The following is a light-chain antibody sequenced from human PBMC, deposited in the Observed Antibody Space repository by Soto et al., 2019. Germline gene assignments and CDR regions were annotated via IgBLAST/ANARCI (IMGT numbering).Light chain of an antibody. CDR1: SSDVGSYNL. V-gene: IGLV2-23*02. J-gene: IGLJ2*01. Sequence: QSVLTQPASVSGSPGQSITISCTGTSSDVGSYNLVSWYQQHPGKAPKLVTYEVSKRPSGVSNRFSGSKSGNSASLTISGLQAEDEADYYCCSYAGSSTYVVFGGGTKVTVL. CDR2: EVS. CDR3: CSYAGSSTYVV.